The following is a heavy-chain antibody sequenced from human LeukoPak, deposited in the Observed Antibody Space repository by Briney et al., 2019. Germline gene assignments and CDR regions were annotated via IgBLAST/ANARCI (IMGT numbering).Heavy chain of an antibody. Sequence: PGGSLRLSCAASGFSFSSYAIHWVRQAPGKGLEWVAIISYDGNNKYYADSVKGRFTISRDNAKNSLYLQMNSLRDEDTAVYYCARESLDYWGQGTLVTVSS. CDR2: ISYDGNNK. V-gene: IGHV3-30-3*01. CDR1: GFSFSSYA. CDR3: ARESLDY. J-gene: IGHJ4*02.